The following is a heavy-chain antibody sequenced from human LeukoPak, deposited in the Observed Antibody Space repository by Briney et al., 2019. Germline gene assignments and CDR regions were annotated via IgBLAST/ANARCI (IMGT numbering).Heavy chain of an antibody. J-gene: IGHJ4*02. CDR3: ARALRIAAAAYYFDY. D-gene: IGHD6-13*01. CDR1: GGSFSGYY. V-gene: IGHV4-34*01. Sequence: PSETLSLTCAVYGGSFSGYYWSWIRQPPGKGLEGIGEINHSGSTNYNPSLKSRVTISVDTSKNQFSLKLSPVTAADTAVYYCARALRIAAAAYYFDYWGQGTLVTVSS. CDR2: INHSGST.